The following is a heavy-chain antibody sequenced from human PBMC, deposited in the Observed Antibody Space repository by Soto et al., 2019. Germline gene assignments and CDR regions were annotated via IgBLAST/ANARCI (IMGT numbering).Heavy chain of an antibody. Sequence: AGGSLRLSCAASGFTVNNNYMSWVRQAPGKGLEWVSVIYSGGSTYYADAVKGRFTISRDNSKNTLYLQMNNLRAEDTAVYYCGRHHGSGSSYYFDYWGQGTLVTVSS. CDR2: IYSGGST. V-gene: IGHV3-66*04. CDR3: GRHHGSGSSYYFDY. CDR1: GFTVNNNY. J-gene: IGHJ4*02. D-gene: IGHD3-10*01.